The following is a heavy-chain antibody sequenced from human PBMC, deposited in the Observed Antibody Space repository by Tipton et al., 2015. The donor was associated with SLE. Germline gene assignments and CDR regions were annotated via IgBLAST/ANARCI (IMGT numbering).Heavy chain of an antibody. CDR3: ARGYCGGGVCYGRGFFDH. J-gene: IGHJ4*02. CDR2: FYYGGNT. V-gene: IGHV4-39*07. Sequence: WIRQPPGKGLEWIGIFYYGGNTYYNPSLKSPVSISAGTSKNQFSLKLNSVTAADTAVYYCARGYCGGGVCYGRGFFDHWGQGNLVTVSS. D-gene: IGHD2-8*02.